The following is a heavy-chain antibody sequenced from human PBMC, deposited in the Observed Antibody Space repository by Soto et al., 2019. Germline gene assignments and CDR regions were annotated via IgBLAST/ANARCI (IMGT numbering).Heavy chain of an antibody. V-gene: IGHV4-4*08. CDR3: ASSAGHTADFFYYNGMHV. J-gene: IGHJ6*02. Sequence: SETLSLTCSVSGASIRSYYWHWIRQPPGKGLEWIGYVYTSDYTRYSSSLKSRVTISVDTSKSQFYLRLNSVTAADTAVYYCASSAGHTADFFYYNGMHVSGQGTTVTVSS. CDR2: VYTSDYT. D-gene: IGHD3-10*01. CDR1: GASIRSYY.